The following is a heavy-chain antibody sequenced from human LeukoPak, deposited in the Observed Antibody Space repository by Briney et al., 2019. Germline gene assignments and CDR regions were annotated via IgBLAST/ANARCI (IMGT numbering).Heavy chain of an antibody. J-gene: IGHJ4*02. Sequence: PETLSLTCAVYGGSFSDYYWNWIRQPPGKGLEWIGEINHSGSTNYNPSLKSRVTISVDTSKNQFSLKLSSVTAADTAVYYCARASYSYGYIYWGQGTLVTVSS. CDR3: ARASYSYGYIY. CDR1: GGSFSDYY. D-gene: IGHD5-18*01. V-gene: IGHV4-34*01. CDR2: INHSGST.